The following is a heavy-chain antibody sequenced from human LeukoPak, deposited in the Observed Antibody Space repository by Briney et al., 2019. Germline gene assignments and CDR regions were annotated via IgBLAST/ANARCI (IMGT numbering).Heavy chain of an antibody. Sequence: GGSLRLSCAASGFMFSNYAMSWVRQAPGRGLEWVSAIKTSVGDTYYADSVKGCFTISRDNSKSTVYLQMNSLRAEDTALYYCAKGQMSTILGLDSWGQGALVTVSS. D-gene: IGHD5-24*01. CDR1: GFMFSNYA. CDR3: AKGQMSTILGLDS. V-gene: IGHV3-23*01. CDR2: IKTSVGDT. J-gene: IGHJ5*01.